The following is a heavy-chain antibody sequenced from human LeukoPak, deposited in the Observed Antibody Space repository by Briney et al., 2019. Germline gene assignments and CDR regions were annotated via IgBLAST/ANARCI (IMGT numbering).Heavy chain of an antibody. Sequence: SETLSLTCTVSGGSISSYYWSWIRQPPGKGLEWIGYIYYSGSTNYNPSLKSRVTISVDTSKNQFSLKLSSVTAADTAVYYCARGGKAVKGWFDPWGQGTLVTVPS. V-gene: IGHV4-59*01. D-gene: IGHD6-19*01. CDR3: ARGGKAVKGWFDP. J-gene: IGHJ5*02. CDR2: IYYSGST. CDR1: GGSISSYY.